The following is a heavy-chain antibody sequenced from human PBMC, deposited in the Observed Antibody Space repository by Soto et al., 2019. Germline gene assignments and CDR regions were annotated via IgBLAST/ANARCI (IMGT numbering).Heavy chain of an antibody. CDR2: IIPIFGTA. CDR3: ARGWLDIVVVPAAQAVGWFDP. CDR1: GGTFSSYA. V-gene: IGHV1-69*13. Sequence: ASVKVSCKASGGTFSSYAISWVRQAPGQGLEWMGGIIPIFGTANYAQKFQGRVTITADESTSTAYMELSSLRSEDTAVYYCARGWLDIVVVPAAQAVGWFDPWGQGTLVTVSS. J-gene: IGHJ5*02. D-gene: IGHD2-2*03.